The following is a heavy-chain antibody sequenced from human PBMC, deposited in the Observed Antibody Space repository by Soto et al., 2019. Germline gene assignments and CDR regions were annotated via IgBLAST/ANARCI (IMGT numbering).Heavy chain of an antibody. D-gene: IGHD1-26*01. J-gene: IGHJ4*02. V-gene: IGHV1-2*02. CDR2: IGPESGAT. CDR1: GYTFSGHY. Sequence: AASVKVSCKTSGYTFSGHYIHWVRQAPQQGPEWMGEIGPESGATRYAEKFRGRVTMTMDTSITTVYMELSNLSPDDTAVYYCGRGRSGQIVIFYWGQGTPVTASS. CDR3: GRGRSGQIVIFY.